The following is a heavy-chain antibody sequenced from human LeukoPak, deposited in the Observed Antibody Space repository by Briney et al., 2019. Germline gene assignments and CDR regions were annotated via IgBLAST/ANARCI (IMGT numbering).Heavy chain of an antibody. CDR1: GFSFTNYW. CDR2: VKEDGTTK. CDR3: ARDPSRGYTYGYGDL. Sequence: PGGTLRLSCAASGFSFTNYWMSWVRQAPGKGLKWVANVKEDGTTKQYVDSVKGRFTISRDNAKNSLYLQMNSLRAEDTAVYYCARDPSRGYTYGYGDLWGQGTLVTVSS. D-gene: IGHD5-18*01. J-gene: IGHJ4*02. V-gene: IGHV3-7*01.